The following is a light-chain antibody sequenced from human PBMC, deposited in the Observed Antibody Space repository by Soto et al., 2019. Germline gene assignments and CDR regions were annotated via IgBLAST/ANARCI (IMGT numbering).Light chain of an antibody. CDR3: QQYNKWPWT. CDR1: QSVCGD. V-gene: IGKV3-15*01. J-gene: IGKJ1*01. CDR2: GIN. Sequence: EILMTQSPATLSVSPGERATLSCRASQSVCGDLAWYQQKPGHTPRLLIYGINIRATGTPATFSGSGSGTEFTLTISSLQSEHSAVYYCQQYNKWPWTFGQGTKVDIK.